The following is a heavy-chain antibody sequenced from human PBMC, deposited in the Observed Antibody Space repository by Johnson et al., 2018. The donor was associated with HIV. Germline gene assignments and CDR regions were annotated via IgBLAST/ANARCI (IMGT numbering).Heavy chain of an antibody. CDR2: INWNGGST. CDR3: ARDRLWFGESDAFDI. J-gene: IGHJ3*02. Sequence: MQLVESGGSLVQPGGSLRLSCAGSGFTFSSYAMSWVRQAPGKGLEWVSGINWNGGSTGYADSVKGRFTISRDNAKNSLYLQMNSLRAEDTAVYYCARDRLWFGESDAFDIWGQGTMVTVSS. V-gene: IGHV3-20*04. D-gene: IGHD3-10*01. CDR1: GFTFSSYA.